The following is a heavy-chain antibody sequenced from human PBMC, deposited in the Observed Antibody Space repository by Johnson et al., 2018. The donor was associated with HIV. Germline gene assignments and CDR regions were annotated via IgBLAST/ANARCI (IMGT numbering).Heavy chain of an antibody. CDR1: GFTFSSYG. V-gene: IGHV3-33*03. D-gene: IGHD2-8*02. CDR2: IWYDGSNK. CDR3: ARALRVLLGAFDI. J-gene: IGHJ3*02. Sequence: VQLVESGGIVLRPGGSLRLSCAASGFTFSSYGMHWVRRAPGKGLVWVAVIWYDGSNKYYADSVKGRFTISRDNAKNSLYLQMNSLRAEDTALYYCARALRVLLGAFDIWGQGTMVTVSS.